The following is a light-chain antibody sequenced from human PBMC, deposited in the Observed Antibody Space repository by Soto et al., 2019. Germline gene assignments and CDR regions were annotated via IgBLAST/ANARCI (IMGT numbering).Light chain of an antibody. Sequence: EIVLTQSPATLSLSPVERATLSCRASQSISFYLTWYQHKPGQAPRLLIYDASTRATGIPDRFSGSGSGTEFTLTISSLQSEDFAVYYCQQYNNWPPITFGQGTRLEIK. CDR3: QQYNNWPPIT. J-gene: IGKJ5*01. V-gene: IGKV3D-15*01. CDR1: QSISFY. CDR2: DAS.